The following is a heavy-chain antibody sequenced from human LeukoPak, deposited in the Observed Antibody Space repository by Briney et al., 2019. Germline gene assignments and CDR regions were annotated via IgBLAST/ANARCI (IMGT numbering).Heavy chain of an antibody. V-gene: IGHV4-59*12. J-gene: IGHJ3*02. D-gene: IGHD1-26*01. CDR1: GGSISVYH. CDR3: AKEGMGSEATTADGAFDI. CDR2: LYDTGST. Sequence: PSETLSLTCTVSGGSISVYHWSWIRQPPGRRLEWIGYLYDTGSTNYNPSLKSRVTISVDTSKNQISLKLSSVTAADTAVYFCAKEGMGSEATTADGAFDIWGQGTTVTVSS.